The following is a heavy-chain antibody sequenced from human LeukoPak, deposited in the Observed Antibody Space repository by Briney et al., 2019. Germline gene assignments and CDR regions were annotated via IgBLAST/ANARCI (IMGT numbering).Heavy chain of an antibody. CDR2: ISSSSSYI. CDR1: GFTFSSYS. D-gene: IGHD6-19*01. V-gene: IGHV3-21*01. CDR3: ARVPAVRNAFNI. J-gene: IGHJ3*02. Sequence: PGGSLRLSCAASGFTFSSYSMNWVRQAPGKGLEWVSSISSSSSYIYYADSVKGRFTISRDNAKNSLYLQMNSLRAEDTAVYYCARVPAVRNAFNIWGQGTMVTVSS.